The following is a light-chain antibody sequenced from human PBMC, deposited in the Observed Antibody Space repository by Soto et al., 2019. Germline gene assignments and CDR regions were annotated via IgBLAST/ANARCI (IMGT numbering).Light chain of an antibody. CDR3: QLYGTSPKT. CDR2: GAS. CDR1: QSVDIN. Sequence: EIVLTQSPATLSVSPGDRVTLSCRASQSVDINLAWYQQRPGQAPRLLVYGASTKATDMPGRFSGRGSGTEFTLTINRLEPEDFAVYYCQLYGTSPKTFGQGTKVDIK. J-gene: IGKJ1*01. V-gene: IGKV3-15*01.